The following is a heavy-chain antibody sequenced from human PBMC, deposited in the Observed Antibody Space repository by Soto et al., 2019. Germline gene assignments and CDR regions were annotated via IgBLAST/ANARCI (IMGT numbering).Heavy chain of an antibody. CDR1: GDSITSNH. Sequence: SETLSLTCAVSGDSITSNHWNWIRQPPGRGLEWIGYIYNSGTTKYNPSLKSRVIVSVDTSKNQLSLKLSSVTAADTAVYYCARVSMSTVSWGFDPWGQGTLVTVSS. V-gene: IGHV4-59*01. D-gene: IGHD4-4*01. CDR2: IYNSGTT. J-gene: IGHJ5*02. CDR3: ARVSMSTVSWGFDP.